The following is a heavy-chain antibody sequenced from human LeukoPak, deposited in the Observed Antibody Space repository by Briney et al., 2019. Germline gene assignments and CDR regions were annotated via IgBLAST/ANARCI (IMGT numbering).Heavy chain of an antibody. CDR3: ARGLCSGGSCYSSPDY. V-gene: IGHV3-7*01. D-gene: IGHD2-15*01. CDR1: GFTFSTYW. Sequence: GRSLRLSCAASGFTFSTYWMTWVRQAPGKGLEWVANINQDGSEKFYVDSVRGRFTISRDNAKNSVYLQMNSLRAEDTAVYYCARGLCSGGSCYSSPDYWGQGTLVIVSS. J-gene: IGHJ4*02. CDR2: INQDGSEK.